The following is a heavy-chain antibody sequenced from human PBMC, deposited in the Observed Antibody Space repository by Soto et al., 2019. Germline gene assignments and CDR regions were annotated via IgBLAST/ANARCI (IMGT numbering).Heavy chain of an antibody. V-gene: IGHV4-31*03. Sequence: PSATLSLTCSVSGDYLHIEGYYWTWHRQVPGKGRVWMGYIYCTGRAYSNPSLETRLTMSVDRSTNQSSLKLSAETAADTAIYYGARDAGSNDNWFDPWGQGTLVTVSS. CDR1: GDYLHIEGYY. J-gene: IGHJ5*02. D-gene: IGHD6-13*01. CDR2: IYCTGRA. CDR3: ARDAGSNDNWFDP.